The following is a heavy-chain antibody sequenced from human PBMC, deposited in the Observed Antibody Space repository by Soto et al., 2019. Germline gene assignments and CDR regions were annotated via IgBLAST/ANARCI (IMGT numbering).Heavy chain of an antibody. Sequence: SVKVSCKASGFTFTSSAVQWVRQARGQRLEWIGWIVVGSGNTNYAQKFQERVTITRDMSTSTAYMELSSLRSEDTAVYYCAAGDIYSPYGMDVWGQGTTVTVSS. CDR2: IVVGSGNT. CDR1: GFTFTSSA. J-gene: IGHJ6*02. V-gene: IGHV1-58*01. D-gene: IGHD2-15*01. CDR3: AAGDIYSPYGMDV.